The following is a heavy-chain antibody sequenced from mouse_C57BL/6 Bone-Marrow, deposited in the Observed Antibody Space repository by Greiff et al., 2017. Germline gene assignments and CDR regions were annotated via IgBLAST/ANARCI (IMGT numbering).Heavy chain of an antibody. CDR1: GFNIKDDY. CDR2: IDPENGDT. CDR3: TPYGISYGGPWFAY. D-gene: IGHD1-1*01. J-gene: IGHJ3*01. V-gene: IGHV14-4*01. Sequence: EVQLQQSGAELVRPGASVKLSCTASGFNIKDDYMHWVKQRPEQGLEWIGWIDPENGDTEYASKFQGKGTRTAETSSTTAYLQLSSLTSDDTAVYYCTPYGISYGGPWFAYWGQGTLVTVSA.